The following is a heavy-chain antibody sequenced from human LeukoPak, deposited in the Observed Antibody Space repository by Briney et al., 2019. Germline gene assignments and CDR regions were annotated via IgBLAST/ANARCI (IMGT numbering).Heavy chain of an antibody. V-gene: IGHV3-30*02. CDR3: AAIAAAALY. CDR1: GFTLSGYG. CDR2: IRYDESYQ. D-gene: IGHD6-25*01. J-gene: IGHJ4*02. Sequence: GGFLRLSCAASGFTLSGYGMHWVRQAPGKGLEWVAYIRYDESYQYYVDSVRGRFTISRDNSKNMLFLQINSLGAEDTAVYYCAAIAAAALYWGQGTQVTVSS.